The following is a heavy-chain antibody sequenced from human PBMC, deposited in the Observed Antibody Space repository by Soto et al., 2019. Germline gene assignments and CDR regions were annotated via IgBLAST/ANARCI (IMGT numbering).Heavy chain of an antibody. CDR1: TFIFSTYW. CDR3: VGDGNNWNDFDY. J-gene: IGHJ4*02. Sequence: GESLILSCAATTFIFSTYWMTWFRQGPGNGLEWVANIKRDGSETHYADSVKGRFTISRDNAKNSLYLQMNSLRVEDSAVYCCVGDGNNWNDFDYWGQGTLFTVSS. D-gene: IGHD1-20*01. V-gene: IGHV3-7*01. CDR2: IKRDGSET.